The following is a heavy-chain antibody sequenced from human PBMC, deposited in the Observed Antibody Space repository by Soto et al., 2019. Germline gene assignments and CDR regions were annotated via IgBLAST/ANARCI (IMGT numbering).Heavy chain of an antibody. Sequence: QITLNESGPTVVKPAETLTLTCTFSVFSLTTSGWGVGWIRQSPGKAPEWLALIYWDDDKRYSASLKSRLTITKDTSKNQVGLTMASVDPADTATYYCAHRILRTVFGLVTTTAIYFDFWGQGTPVVVSS. D-gene: IGHD3-3*01. CDR1: VFSLTTSGWG. V-gene: IGHV2-5*02. CDR3: AHRILRTVFGLVTTTAIYFDF. CDR2: IYWDDDK. J-gene: IGHJ4*02.